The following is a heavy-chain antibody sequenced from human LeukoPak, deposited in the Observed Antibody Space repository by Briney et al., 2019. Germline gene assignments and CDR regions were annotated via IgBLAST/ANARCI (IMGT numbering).Heavy chain of an antibody. CDR3: ARTAAGTFFDY. CDR2: IYSGGYT. J-gene: IGHJ4*02. CDR1: GFTVSSNY. D-gene: IGHD6-13*01. V-gene: IGHV3-53*01. Sequence: PGGSLRLSCAVSGFTVSSNYMSWVRQAPGKGLEWVSIIYSGGYTFYADSVKGRSTISRDNSKNTLYLQMNSLRAEDTAVYYCARTAAGTFFDYWGQGTLVTVSS.